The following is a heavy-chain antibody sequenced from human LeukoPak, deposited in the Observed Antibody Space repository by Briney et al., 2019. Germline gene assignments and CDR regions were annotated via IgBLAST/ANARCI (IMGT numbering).Heavy chain of an antibody. CDR1: GFTFSTHG. V-gene: IGHV3-23*01. Sequence: GGSLRLSCVASGFTFSTHGMSWVRQSPGKGLGWVAAVSSTGSGTYYPDSLKGRFIISRDNSQNTVFLQMNSLRPADTAFYFCAKDGPLLWFGPTDAWGQGILVTVSS. CDR3: AKDGPLLWFGPTDA. D-gene: IGHD3-10*01. J-gene: IGHJ5*02. CDR2: VSSTGSGT.